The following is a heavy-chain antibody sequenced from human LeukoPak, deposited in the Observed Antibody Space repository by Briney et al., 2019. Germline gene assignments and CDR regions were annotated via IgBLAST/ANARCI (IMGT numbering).Heavy chain of an antibody. V-gene: IGHV4-31*03. J-gene: IGHJ4*02. CDR3: ARVNYGSATKEDY. CDR1: GGSISSGGYY. CDR2: IYYSGSA. Sequence: NPSETLSLTCTVSGGSISSGGYYWSWIRQHPGKGLEWIGYIYYSGSAYYNPSLKSRVTISVDTSENQFSLKLSSVTAADTAVYYCARVNYGSATKEDYWGQGTLVTVSP. D-gene: IGHD3-10*01.